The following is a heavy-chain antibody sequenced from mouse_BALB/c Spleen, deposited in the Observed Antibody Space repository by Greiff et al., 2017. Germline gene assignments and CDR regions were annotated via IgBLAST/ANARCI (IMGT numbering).Heavy chain of an antibody. J-gene: IGHJ2*01. CDR1: GYSITSDYA. Sequence: EVQLQESGPGLVKPSQSLSLTCTVTGYSITSDYAWNWIRQFPGNKLEWMGYISYSGSTSYNPSLKSRISITRDTSKNQFFLQLNSVTTEDTATYYCARSAYYGSSYFDYWGQGTTLTVSS. CDR2: ISYSGST. D-gene: IGHD1-1*01. CDR3: ARSAYYGSSYFDY. V-gene: IGHV3-2*02.